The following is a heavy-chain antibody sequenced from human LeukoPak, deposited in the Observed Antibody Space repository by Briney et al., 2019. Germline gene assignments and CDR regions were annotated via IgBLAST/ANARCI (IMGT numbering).Heavy chain of an antibody. J-gene: IGHJ5*02. CDR3: ARTPYIVDGDYVLVSHWFDP. D-gene: IGHD4-17*01. CDR1: GGSISSGGYY. V-gene: IGHV4-31*03. CDR2: IYYSGST. Sequence: SETLSLTCTVSGGSISSGGYYWSWIRQHPGTGLEWIGYIYYSGSTYYNPSLKSRVTISVDTSKNQFSLKLSSVTAADTAVYYCARTPYIVDGDYVLVSHWFDPWGQGTLVTVSS.